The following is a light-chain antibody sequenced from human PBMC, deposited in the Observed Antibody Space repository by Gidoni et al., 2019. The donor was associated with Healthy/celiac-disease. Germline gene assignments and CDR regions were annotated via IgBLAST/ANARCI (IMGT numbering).Light chain of an antibody. CDR3: SSYTSSSTFWL. Sequence: QSALTQPASVSGSPGQSITISCTGTSSDVGGYNYVSWYQQHPGKAPKLRIYDVINRPSGVSNRFSGSKSGNTASLTISGLQAEDEADYYCSSYTSSSTFWLFGGGTKLTVL. CDR2: DVI. J-gene: IGLJ3*02. V-gene: IGLV2-14*01. CDR1: SSDVGGYNY.